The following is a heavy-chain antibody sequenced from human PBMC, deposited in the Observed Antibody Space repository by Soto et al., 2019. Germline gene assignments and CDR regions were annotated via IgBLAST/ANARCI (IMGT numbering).Heavy chain of an antibody. CDR2: ISGSGGST. Sequence: GSLRLSCAASGFTFSSYAMSWVRQAPGKGLEWVSAISGSGGSTYYADSVKGRFTISRDNSKNTLYLQMNSLRAEDTAVYYCANPPWSGELLLDYWGQGTLVTVS. CDR1: GFTFSSYA. CDR3: ANPPWSGELLLDY. D-gene: IGHD3-10*01. V-gene: IGHV3-23*01. J-gene: IGHJ4*02.